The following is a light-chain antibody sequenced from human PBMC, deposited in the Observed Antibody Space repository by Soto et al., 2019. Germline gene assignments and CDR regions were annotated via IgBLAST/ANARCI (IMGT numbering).Light chain of an antibody. Sequence: QSALTQPASVSGSPGQSITLSCTGTSSDVGSYNLVSWYQQHPVKAPKLMIYEGSKRPSGVSNRFSGSKSGNTASLTISGLQAEDEADYYCCSFAGSNTFVFGTGTKLT. CDR3: CSFAGSNTFV. CDR2: EGS. CDR1: SSDVGSYNL. V-gene: IGLV2-23*03. J-gene: IGLJ1*01.